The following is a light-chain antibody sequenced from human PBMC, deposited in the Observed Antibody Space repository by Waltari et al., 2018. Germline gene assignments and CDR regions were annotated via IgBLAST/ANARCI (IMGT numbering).Light chain of an antibody. J-gene: IGKJ2*01. V-gene: IGKV4-1*01. CDR3: QQCYTFPYT. CDR1: QSVLCRSNNKNY. Sequence: DIVLTQSPDSLAVSLGERATIHCKSSQSVLCRSNNKNYLGWYQQKPGPPPKLLITWASTRESGVPDRFSGSGSGTDFALTVSGLQAEDVAVCFCQQCYTFPYTFGQGAQLGIK. CDR2: WAS.